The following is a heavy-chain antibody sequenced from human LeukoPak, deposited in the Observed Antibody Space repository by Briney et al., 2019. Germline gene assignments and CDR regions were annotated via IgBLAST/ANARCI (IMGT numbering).Heavy chain of an antibody. CDR2: ISGSGGST. CDR3: AKDRYSYGYRMADY. J-gene: IGHJ4*02. CDR1: GFTFSNYA. Sequence: PGRSLRLSCAASGFTFSNYAMHWVRQAPGKGLEWVSTISGSGGSTYYADSVKGRFTISRDNSKNTLYLQMNSLRAEDTAVYYCAKDRYSYGYRMADYWGQGTLVTVSS. D-gene: IGHD5-18*01. V-gene: IGHV3-23*01.